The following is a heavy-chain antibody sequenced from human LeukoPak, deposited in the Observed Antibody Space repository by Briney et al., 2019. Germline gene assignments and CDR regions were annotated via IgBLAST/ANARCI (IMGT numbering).Heavy chain of an antibody. J-gene: IGHJ3*02. Sequence: PSGTLSLTCSVSGGSINNYYWNWIRQPPGKGLEWIGYIYYGGSTRYNPSLQSRVTMSIGTSKTQFSLKLDSVTAADTAVYYCARRLRLKNPGGDAFDIWGQGTVVTVSS. CDR1: GGSINNYY. D-gene: IGHD2/OR15-2a*01. CDR3: ARRLRLKNPGGDAFDI. V-gene: IGHV4-59*08. CDR2: IYYGGST.